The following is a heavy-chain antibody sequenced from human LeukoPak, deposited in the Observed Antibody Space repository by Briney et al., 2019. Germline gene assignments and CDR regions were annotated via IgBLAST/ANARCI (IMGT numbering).Heavy chain of an antibody. CDR1: GVSISSYY. V-gene: IGHV4-59*01. D-gene: IGHD6-19*01. CDR2: IYSSGSA. J-gene: IGHJ4*02. Sequence: SETLSLTCTVSGVSISSYYWSWIRQPPGKGLEWIGYIYSSGSAKYNPSLKSRITISVDTSKNQFSLELNSVTAADTAVYYCARMDGTVADWDQGTLVIVSS. CDR3: ARMDGTVAD.